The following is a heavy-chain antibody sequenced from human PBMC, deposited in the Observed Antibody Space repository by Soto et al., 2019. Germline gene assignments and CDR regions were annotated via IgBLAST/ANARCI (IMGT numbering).Heavy chain of an antibody. D-gene: IGHD4-4*01. Sequence: PSETLSLTCAVSGGSISSGGYSWSWIRQPPGKGLEWIGYIYHSGSTNYNPSLKSRVTISVDTSKNQFSLKLSSVTAADTAVYYCARLAPTTEGGSGYYYYGMDVWGQGTTVTVSS. J-gene: IGHJ6*02. CDR3: ARLAPTTEGGSGYYYYGMDV. V-gene: IGHV4-30-2*01. CDR1: GGSISSGGYS. CDR2: IYHSGST.